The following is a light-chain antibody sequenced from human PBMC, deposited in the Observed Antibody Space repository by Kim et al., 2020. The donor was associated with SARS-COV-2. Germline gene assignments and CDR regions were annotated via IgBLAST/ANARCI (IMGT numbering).Light chain of an antibody. Sequence: SASVGDRVTVSCRESQNVSINLNWYQQRPGKAPRLLIYAASSLQSGVPSRFSGSGSGTAFTLTINSLQPEDFGSYYCQQTFSTQYSFGQGTKLEI. CDR1: QNVSIN. CDR2: AAS. V-gene: IGKV1-39*01. CDR3: QQTFSTQYS. J-gene: IGKJ2*03.